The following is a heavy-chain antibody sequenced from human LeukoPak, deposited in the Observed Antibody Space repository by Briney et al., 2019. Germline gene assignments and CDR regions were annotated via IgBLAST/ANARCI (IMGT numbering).Heavy chain of an antibody. Sequence: GGSLRLSCAASGFTFSSYAMSWVRQAPGKGLEWVSAISSSGGSTYYADSVKGRFTISRDNSKNTLYLQMNSLRAEDTAVYYCAKDAPVNIVVVPAANSWGQGTLVTVSS. CDR3: AKDAPVNIVVVPAANS. CDR2: ISSSGGST. V-gene: IGHV3-23*01. J-gene: IGHJ4*02. D-gene: IGHD2-2*01. CDR1: GFTFSSYA.